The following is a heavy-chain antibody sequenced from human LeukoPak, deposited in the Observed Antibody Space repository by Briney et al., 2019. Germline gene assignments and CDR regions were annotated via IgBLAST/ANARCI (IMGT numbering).Heavy chain of an antibody. J-gene: IGHJ3*02. CDR3: ARLGSSWSRAFDI. Sequence: SGKVSCKASGGTFSSYAISWVRQAPGQGLEWMGGIIPIFGTANYAQKFQGRVTITADKSTSTAYMELSSLRSEDTAVYYCARLGSSWSRAFDIWGQGTMVTVSS. CDR1: GGTFSSYA. CDR2: IIPIFGTA. V-gene: IGHV1-69*06. D-gene: IGHD6-13*01.